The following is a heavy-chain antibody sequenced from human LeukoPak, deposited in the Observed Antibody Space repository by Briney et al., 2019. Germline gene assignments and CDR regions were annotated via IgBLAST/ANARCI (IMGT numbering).Heavy chain of an antibody. CDR3: ARDRNSLVAVTATFDY. V-gene: IGHV3-23*01. CDR1: EFTFSRYA. Sequence: GGSLRLSCAASEFTFSRYAMSWVRQAPGKGLEWVSTISGTGGNTYYADSVKGRFTISRDNSKNTMYLQMDSLRAEDTAMYYCARDRNSLVAVTATFDYWGQGTLVTVSS. D-gene: IGHD2-21*02. J-gene: IGHJ4*02. CDR2: ISGTGGNT.